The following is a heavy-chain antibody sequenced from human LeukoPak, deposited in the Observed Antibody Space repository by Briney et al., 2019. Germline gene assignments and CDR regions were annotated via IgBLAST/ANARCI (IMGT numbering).Heavy chain of an antibody. V-gene: IGHV4-39*07. D-gene: IGHD3-22*01. CDR1: GGSISSSSYY. CDR3: ARGFPYYYDSSGYYSRYFQH. CDR2: IYYSGST. Sequence: SETLSLTCTVSGGSISSSSYYWGWIRQPPGKGLEWIGSIYYSGSTYYNPSLKSRVTISVDTSKNQFSLKLSSVTAADTAVYYCARGFPYYYDSSGYYSRYFQHWGQGTLVTVSS. J-gene: IGHJ1*01.